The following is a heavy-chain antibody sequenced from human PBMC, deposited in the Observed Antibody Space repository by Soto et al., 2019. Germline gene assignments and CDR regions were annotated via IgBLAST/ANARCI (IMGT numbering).Heavy chain of an antibody. CDR1: GFTFSSYA. J-gene: IGHJ6*02. V-gene: IGHV3-23*01. D-gene: IGHD1-26*01. CDR2: ITGSGDRT. CDR3: WKVVGLTIRNGMDV. Sequence: EVQLLESGGDLVQPGGSLRLSCAASGFTFSSYAMSWVRKAPGKGLEWVSAITGSGDRTYYADSVKGRFTISRDNSKNTVYLQMNSLRAEDTAAYYCWKVVGLTIRNGMDVWGQGTTVTVYS.